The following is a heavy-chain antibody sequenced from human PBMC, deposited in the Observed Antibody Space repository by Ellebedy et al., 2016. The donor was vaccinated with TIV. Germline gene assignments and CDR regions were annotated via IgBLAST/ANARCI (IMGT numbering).Heavy chain of an antibody. CDR3: ARVRFGDTAVDY. Sequence: GGSLRLSCAASGFTFRSYDMHLVRPATGKSLEWVSAIGTAGDTYYPGSVKGRFTISRENAKNSLYLQMNSLRAEDTAVYYCARVRFGDTAVDYWGQGTLVTVSS. J-gene: IGHJ4*02. CDR1: GFTFRSYD. V-gene: IGHV3-13*01. CDR2: IGTAGDT. D-gene: IGHD5-18*01.